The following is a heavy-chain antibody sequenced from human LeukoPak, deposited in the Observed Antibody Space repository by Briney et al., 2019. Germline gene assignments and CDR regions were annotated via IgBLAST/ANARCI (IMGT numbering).Heavy chain of an antibody. J-gene: IGHJ3*02. V-gene: IGHV3-21*01. CDR3: APSLTWIQLNDPFDM. CDR2: ISSSTTYI. CDR1: GFTFTNYS. D-gene: IGHD5-18*01. Sequence: GGSLRLSCAASGFTFTNYSMNWVRQAPGKGLEWVSSISSSTTYIYYADSVKGRFTISRDNAKNSLYLRMNSLRAEDTAVYYCAPSLTWIQLNDPFDMWGQGTMVTVSS.